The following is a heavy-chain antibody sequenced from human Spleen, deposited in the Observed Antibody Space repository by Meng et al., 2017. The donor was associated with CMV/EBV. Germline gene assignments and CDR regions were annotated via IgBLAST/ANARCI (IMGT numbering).Heavy chain of an antibody. CDR3: ARGRGTGTTYYFDY. J-gene: IGHJ4*02. V-gene: IGHV1-3*01. CDR1: GYIFSTYA. D-gene: IGHD1-7*01. CDR2: INVGNGDT. Sequence: QVQLVQSGAEVKKPGASVKVSCKASGYIFSTYAIHWVRQAPGQGLEWMGWINVGNGDTKFSQKFQGRVTMTTDTSTSTAYMELRSLRSDDTAVYYCARGRGTGTTYYFDYWGQGTLVTVSS.